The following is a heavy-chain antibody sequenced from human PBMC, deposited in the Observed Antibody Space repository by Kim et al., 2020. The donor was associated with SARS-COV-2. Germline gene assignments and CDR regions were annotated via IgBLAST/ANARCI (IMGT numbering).Heavy chain of an antibody. D-gene: IGHD1-26*01. V-gene: IGHV1-69*01. CDR3: ARDQGVSGSYGYFDY. Sequence: QKFQGRVTITADESTSTAYMELSSLRSEDTAVYYCARDQGVSGSYGYFDYWGQGTLVTVSS. J-gene: IGHJ4*02.